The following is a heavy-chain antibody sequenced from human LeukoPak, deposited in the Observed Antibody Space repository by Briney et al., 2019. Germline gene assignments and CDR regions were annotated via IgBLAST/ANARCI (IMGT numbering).Heavy chain of an antibody. CDR2: ISSYSSYI. Sequence: GGSLRLSCAASGFTVSSNYKSWVRQAPGKGLEWVSSISSYSSYIYYANSVWGRFTISRDNAKNTLYLQMNSLRAEDTAVYYCARVCRSSVCFDYWGQGTLVTVSS. CDR1: GFTVSSNY. J-gene: IGHJ4*02. V-gene: IGHV3-21*01. D-gene: IGHD2-15*01. CDR3: ARVCRSSVCFDY.